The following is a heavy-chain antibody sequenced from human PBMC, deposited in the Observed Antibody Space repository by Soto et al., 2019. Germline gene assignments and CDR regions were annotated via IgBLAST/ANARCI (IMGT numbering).Heavy chain of an antibody. J-gene: IGHJ6*02. CDR1: GYSFTSYW. V-gene: IGHV5-51*01. CDR2: IYPGDSDT. D-gene: IGHD6-13*01. Sequence: GESLKISCKGSGYSFTSYWIGWVRQMPGKGLEWMGIIYPGDSDTRYSPYFQGQVTISADKSISTAYLQWSSLKASDTAMYYCATGVAAAGIYYYYGMDVWGQGTTVTVSS. CDR3: ATGVAAAGIYYYYGMDV.